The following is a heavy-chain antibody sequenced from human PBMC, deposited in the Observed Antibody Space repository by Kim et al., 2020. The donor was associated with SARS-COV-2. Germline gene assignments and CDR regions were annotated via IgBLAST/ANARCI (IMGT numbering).Heavy chain of an antibody. J-gene: IGHJ4*02. CDR1: GFSFSTFG. D-gene: IGHD6-13*01. CDR2: VSYDGSHK. CDR3: AKDVGSSWNYDY. V-gene: IGHV3-30*18. Sequence: GGSLRLSCAASGFSFSTFGMHWVRQAPGKGLQWVAVVSYDGSHKFYEDSVKGRFTISRDSLKNILYLQMNSLRTEDTAVYYCAKDVGSSWNYDYWGQGTLVTVSS.